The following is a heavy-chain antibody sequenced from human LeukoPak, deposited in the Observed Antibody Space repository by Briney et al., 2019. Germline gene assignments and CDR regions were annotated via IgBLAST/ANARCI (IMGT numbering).Heavy chain of an antibody. V-gene: IGHV4-34*01. CDR1: GGSFSGYY. Sequence: SETLSLTCAVYGGSFSGYYWSWIRQPPGKGLEWIGEINHSGSTNYNPSLKSRVTISVDTSKNQFSLKLSSVTAADTAVYYCARRTVRGYYDQGGRIDYWGQGTLVTVSS. J-gene: IGHJ4*02. CDR2: INHSGST. CDR3: ARRTVRGYYDQGGRIDY. D-gene: IGHD3-3*01.